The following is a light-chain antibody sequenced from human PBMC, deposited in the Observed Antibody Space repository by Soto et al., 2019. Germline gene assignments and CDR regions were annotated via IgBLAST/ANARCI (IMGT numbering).Light chain of an antibody. Sequence: QSVLTQPPSASGTPGQRVTISCSGSSSNVGSNTVSWYQQLPGTAPKVLIYSDDQSPSGVPARFSGSTSGSSASLAISGLQYEEDADYYCGFWENSLNGWVIGAGTKLTVL. CDR2: SDD. CDR3: GFWENSLNGWV. V-gene: IGLV1-44*01. J-gene: IGLJ3*02. CDR1: SSNVGSNT.